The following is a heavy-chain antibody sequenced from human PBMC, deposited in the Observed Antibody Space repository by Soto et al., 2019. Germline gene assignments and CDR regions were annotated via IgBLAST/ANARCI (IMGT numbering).Heavy chain of an antibody. Sequence: GASVKVSCKASGYSFITYGVTWVRQAPGQGLEWMGWISAYNGDTDYAQKLQGRVTMTTDTSTSTAYMELRSLRSDDTAVYYCVRGEQWLPFDYWGQGTLVTVSS. CDR2: ISAYNGDT. CDR3: VRGEQWLPFDY. CDR1: GYSFITYG. J-gene: IGHJ4*02. D-gene: IGHD6-19*01. V-gene: IGHV1-18*01.